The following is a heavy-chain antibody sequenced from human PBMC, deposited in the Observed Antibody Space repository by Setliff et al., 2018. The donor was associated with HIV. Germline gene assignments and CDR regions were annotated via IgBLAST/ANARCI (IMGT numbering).Heavy chain of an antibody. CDR2: IDPSNSNT. J-gene: IGHJ4*02. CDR3: VRYIGAAAGYIDH. Sequence: GESLKISCKGSGYSFTSYWISWVRQMPGKGLEWMGRIDPSNSNTNYSPSFQGHATISADKSISTAYLQWSSLKASDTAMYYCVRYIGAAAGYIDHWGQGTLVTVSS. V-gene: IGHV5-10-1*01. CDR1: GYSFTSYW. D-gene: IGHD6-13*01.